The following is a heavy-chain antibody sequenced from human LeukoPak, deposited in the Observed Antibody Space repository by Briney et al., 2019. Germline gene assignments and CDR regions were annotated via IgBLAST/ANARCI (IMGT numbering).Heavy chain of an antibody. CDR2: ISSSGSYI. CDR3: ARARDGYSYFDY. J-gene: IGHJ4*02. D-gene: IGHD5-24*01. Sequence: PGGSLRLSCAASGFTFSSYEMNWVRQAPGKGLEWVSYISSSGSYIYYADSVKGRFTISRDNAKNSLYLQMNSLRAEDTAVYYCARARDGYSYFDYWGQGTLVTVSS. V-gene: IGHV3-21*05. CDR1: GFTFSSYE.